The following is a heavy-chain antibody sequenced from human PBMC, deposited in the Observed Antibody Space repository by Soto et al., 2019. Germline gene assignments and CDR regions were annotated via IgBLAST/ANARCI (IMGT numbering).Heavy chain of an antibody. D-gene: IGHD6-6*01. J-gene: IGHJ5*02. CDR3: AREGCSSSSGSRGNWFEP. CDR1: GYTFTSYD. V-gene: IGHV1-8*01. Sequence: SVKVSCKDSGYTFTSYDSNWVRQANGQGLEWMGWMSPNSANTGYAQKFQGRVTMTRNTSVSTAYMELSSLRSEDTAVYYCAREGCSSSSGSRGNWFEPWGQGTMVPVSS. CDR2: MSPNSANT.